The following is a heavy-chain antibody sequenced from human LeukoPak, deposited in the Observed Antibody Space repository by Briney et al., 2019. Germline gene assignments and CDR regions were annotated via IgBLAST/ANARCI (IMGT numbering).Heavy chain of an antibody. CDR3: ARDGSGSYYNVAWFDP. J-gene: IGHJ5*02. D-gene: IGHD3-10*01. CDR2: ISGYNGNT. V-gene: IGHV1-18*01. CDR1: GYTFINYG. Sequence: ASVKVSCKASGYTFINYGISWVRQAPGRGLEWMGWISGYNGNTKYEEKLQGRVTMTTDTSTSTVYMELRSLRSDDTAVYYCARDGSGSYYNVAWFDPWGQGTLVAVSS.